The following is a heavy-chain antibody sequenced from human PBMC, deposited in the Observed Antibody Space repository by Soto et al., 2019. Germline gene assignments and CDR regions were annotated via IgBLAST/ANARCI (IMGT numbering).Heavy chain of an antibody. J-gene: IGHJ5*02. CDR2: IYHSGST. CDR3: ARKHSRGYFNWFDP. V-gene: IGHV4-4*02. D-gene: IGHD3-22*01. Sequence: SETLSLTCAVSGGSISSSNWWSWVRQPPGKGLEWIGEIYHSGSTNYNPSFQGRVTISADRSTSTAFLQWSSLKASDTATYYCARKHSRGYFNWFDPWGQGTQVTVSS. CDR1: GGSISSSNW.